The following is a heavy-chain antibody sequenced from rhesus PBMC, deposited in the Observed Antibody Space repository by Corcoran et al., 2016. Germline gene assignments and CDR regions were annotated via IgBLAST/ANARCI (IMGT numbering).Heavy chain of an antibody. CDR2: CCGSTWST. CDR3: ARHERSVAANNRFDV. J-gene: IGHJ5-1*01. Sequence: QLLLKESGPGLVKASAALSLTCAVSGGYISSNWGGWIRPPPGQGLEWVGSCCGSTWSTTYTPYLKIRVSSYGDKARNLFSLKLTSVSAADTAVYYCARHERSVAANNRFDVWGPGVLVAVSS. CDR1: GGYISSNW. V-gene: IGHV4-147*01. D-gene: IGHD2-33*01.